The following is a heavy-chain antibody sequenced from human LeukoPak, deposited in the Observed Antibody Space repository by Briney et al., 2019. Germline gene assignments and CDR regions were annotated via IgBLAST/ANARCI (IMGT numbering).Heavy chain of an antibody. V-gene: IGHV1-2*02. Sequence: ASVKVSCKASRYTFTGYYMHWVRQAPGQGLEWMGWINPNSGGTNYAQKFQGRVTMTRDTSISTAYIELSRLRSDDTAVYYCARVHYYGSGSYGGFFDYWGQGTLVTVSS. J-gene: IGHJ4*02. CDR2: INPNSGGT. CDR3: ARVHYYGSGSYGGFFDY. CDR1: RYTFTGYY. D-gene: IGHD3-10*01.